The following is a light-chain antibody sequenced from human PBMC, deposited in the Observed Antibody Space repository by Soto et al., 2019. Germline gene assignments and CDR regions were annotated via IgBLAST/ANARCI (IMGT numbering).Light chain of an antibody. CDR2: DAS. Sequence: DIQMTQSPSTLSASVGDRVTITCRASQSVNSWLAWYQQKPGKAPKVLIYDASSLESGVPSRFSGSGSGTEFTLTISSLQPDDFATYYGQQYNTYLSLTFGGGTKVEIK. V-gene: IGKV1-5*01. J-gene: IGKJ4*01. CDR3: QQYNTYLSLT. CDR1: QSVNSW.